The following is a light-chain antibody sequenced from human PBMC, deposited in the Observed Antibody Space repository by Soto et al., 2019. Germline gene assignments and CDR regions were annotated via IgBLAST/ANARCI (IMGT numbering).Light chain of an antibody. CDR1: SSDVGGYSF. Sequence: QSALTQPRSVSGSPGQSITISCTGTSSDVGGYSFVSWYQQHPGKAPKLMIYDVTKRPSGVPDRFSGSKSGNTASLTISGLQAEDEADYYCCSYAGSYTYVFGTGPKLTVL. V-gene: IGLV2-11*01. J-gene: IGLJ1*01. CDR3: CSYAGSYTYV. CDR2: DVT.